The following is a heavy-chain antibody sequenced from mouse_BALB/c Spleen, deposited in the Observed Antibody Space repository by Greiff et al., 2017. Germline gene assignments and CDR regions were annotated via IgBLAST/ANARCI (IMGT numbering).Heavy chain of an antibody. D-gene: IGHD2-1*01. V-gene: IGHV5-6-3*01. CDR3: ARSRDGNSLFAY. CDR1: GFTFSSYG. J-gene: IGHJ3*01. CDR2: INSNGGST. Sequence: EVKLMESGGGLVQPGGSLKLSCAASGFTFSSYGMSWVRQTPDKRLELVATINSNGGSTYYPDSVKGRFTISRDNAKNTLYLQMSSLKSEDTAMYYCARSRDGNSLFAYWGQGTLVTVSA.